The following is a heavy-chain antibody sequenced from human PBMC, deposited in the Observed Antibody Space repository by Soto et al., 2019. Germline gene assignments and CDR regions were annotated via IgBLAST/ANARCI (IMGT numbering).Heavy chain of an antibody. Sequence: EVQLVESGGGLVQPGGSLRLSCAASGFTFSGRSMHWVRQAPGKGLVWVSGIDNAGTDSTYADSVKGRFTSSRENAKNTLYLQMNRLRVEDTAVYYCARGWFGPDVWGKGTTVTVSS. V-gene: IGHV3-74*01. J-gene: IGHJ6*04. CDR2: IDNAGTDS. CDR1: GFTFSGRS. CDR3: ARGWFGPDV. D-gene: IGHD3-10*01.